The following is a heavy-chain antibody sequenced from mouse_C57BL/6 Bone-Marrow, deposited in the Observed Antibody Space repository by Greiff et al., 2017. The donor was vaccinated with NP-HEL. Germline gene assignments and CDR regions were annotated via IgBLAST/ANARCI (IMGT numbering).Heavy chain of an antibody. CDR2: IYPGGGYT. D-gene: IGHD1-1*01. CDR1: GYTFTNYW. V-gene: IGHV1-63*01. Sequence: QVQLQQSGAELVRPGTSVKMSCKASGYTFTNYWIGWAKQRPGHGLEWIGDIYPGGGYTNYNEKFKGKATLTADKSSSTAYMQFSSLTSEDSAIYYCARCYYGSSYVYYAMDYWGQGTSVTVSS. J-gene: IGHJ4*01. CDR3: ARCYYGSSYVYYAMDY.